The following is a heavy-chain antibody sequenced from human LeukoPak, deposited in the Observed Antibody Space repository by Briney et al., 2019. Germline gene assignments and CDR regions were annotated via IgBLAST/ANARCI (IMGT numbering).Heavy chain of an antibody. J-gene: IGHJ3*02. CDR2: ISPSGGST. Sequence: ASVKVSCKAFGYTFTSNYMHWVRQAPGQGPEWMGVISPSGGSTTYAQKFQGRVTLTRDMSTSTDYLELSSLRSEDTAVYYCARDNSSSWYQFGAFDIWGQGTMVTVSS. CDR3: ARDNSSSWYQFGAFDI. V-gene: IGHV1-46*01. D-gene: IGHD6-13*01. CDR1: GYTFTSNY.